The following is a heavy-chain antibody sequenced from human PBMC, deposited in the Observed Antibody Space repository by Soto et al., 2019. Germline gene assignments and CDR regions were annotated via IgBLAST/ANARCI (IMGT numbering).Heavy chain of an antibody. CDR1: GFTFSSYS. Sequence: GGSLRLSCAASGFTFSSYSMNWVRQAPGKGLEWVSSISSSSSYIYYADSVKGRFTISRDNSKNTLYLQMNSLRAEDTAVYYCAKLSGSGSYYNWFDPWGQGTLVTVSS. CDR2: ISSSSSYI. J-gene: IGHJ5*02. V-gene: IGHV3-21*04. CDR3: AKLSGSGSYYNWFDP. D-gene: IGHD3-10*01.